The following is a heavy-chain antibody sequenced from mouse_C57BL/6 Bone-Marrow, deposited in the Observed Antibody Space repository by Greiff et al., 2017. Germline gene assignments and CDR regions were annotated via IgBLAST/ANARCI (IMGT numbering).Heavy chain of an antibody. CDR1: GYTFTSYW. CDR3: ARGGLRGYCDV. D-gene: IGHD2-4*01. CDR2: IPPNSGST. Sequence: VHLVESGAELVKPGASVKLSCKASGYTFTSYWMHWVKQRPGQGLEWIGMIPPNSGSTNYNEKFKSKATLTVDKSSSTAYMQLSSLTSEDSAVYYCARGGLRGYCDVWGTGTTVTVSS. V-gene: IGHV1-64*01. J-gene: IGHJ1*03.